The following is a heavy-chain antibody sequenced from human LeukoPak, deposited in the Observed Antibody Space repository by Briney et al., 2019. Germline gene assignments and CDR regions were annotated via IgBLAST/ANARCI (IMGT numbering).Heavy chain of an antibody. Sequence: SETLSLTCTVSGYSISSGYYWGWIRQPPGKGLEWIGSIYHSGSTYYNPSLKSRVTISVDTSKNQFSLKLSSVTAADTAVYYCARDYYSSGWESKAYYFDYWGQGTLVTVSS. CDR3: ARDYYSSGWESKAYYFDY. V-gene: IGHV4-38-2*02. D-gene: IGHD6-19*01. CDR1: GYSISSGYY. J-gene: IGHJ4*02. CDR2: IYHSGST.